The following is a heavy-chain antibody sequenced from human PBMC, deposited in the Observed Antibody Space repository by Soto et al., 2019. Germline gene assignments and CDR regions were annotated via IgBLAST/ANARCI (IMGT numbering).Heavy chain of an antibody. CDR1: GDSVDRDPFY. CDR2: ISHSGST. CDR3: ARMPIVGTTPYYFDS. V-gene: IGHV4-61*01. Sequence: SETLSLTCAVSGDSVDRDPFYWSWVRQPPGKGLEWIGYISHSGSTYYNPSLKSRVTISLDTSENLFSLSLTSVTAADTAVYYCARMPIVGTTPYYFDSWGPGTLVTVSS. D-gene: IGHD1-1*01. J-gene: IGHJ4*02.